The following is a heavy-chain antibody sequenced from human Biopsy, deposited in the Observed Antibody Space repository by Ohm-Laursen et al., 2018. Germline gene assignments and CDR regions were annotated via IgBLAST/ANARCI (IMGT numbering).Heavy chain of an antibody. CDR3: ARDRREHYQFDH. CDR2: IWYDGSDQ. CDR1: GFIFKSYG. D-gene: IGHD1-26*01. V-gene: IGHV3-33*01. Sequence: SLRLSCAASGFIFKSYGMHWVRQAPGKGLEWVALIWYDGSDQCYADSVKGRFTISRDNSKNTVYLQMNSLRAEDTAVYYCARDRREHYQFDHWGQGTRVTVSS. J-gene: IGHJ4*02.